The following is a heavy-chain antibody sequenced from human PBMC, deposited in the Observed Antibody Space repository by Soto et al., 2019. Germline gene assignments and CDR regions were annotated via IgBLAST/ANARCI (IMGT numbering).Heavy chain of an antibody. CDR3: ARVSSPFGY. CDR2: IYSSGNT. Sequence: EVQLVETGGGLIQPGGSLRLSCAVSGFTVRSNYMSWVRQAPGKGLEWVSIIYSSGNTYYADSVKGRFTMSRDTSNNTVFLKMSSLRAEDTAVYYCARVSSPFGYWGQGTLVTVSS. V-gene: IGHV3-53*02. J-gene: IGHJ4*02. CDR1: GFTVRSNY. D-gene: IGHD3-16*01.